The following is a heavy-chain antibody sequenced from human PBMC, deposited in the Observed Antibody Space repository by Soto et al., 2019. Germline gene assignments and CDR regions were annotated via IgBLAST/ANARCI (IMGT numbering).Heavy chain of an antibody. CDR3: ARDRGARAAAGTNPKSYFDY. Sequence: QVQLVQSGAEVKKPGASVKVSCKASGYTFTGYYMHWVRQAPGQGLEWMGWINPNSGGTNYAQKFQGRVTMTRDTSISTAYMELSRLRSDDTAVYYCARDRGARAAAGTNPKSYFDYWGQGTLVTVSS. V-gene: IGHV1-2*02. CDR2: INPNSGGT. D-gene: IGHD6-13*01. CDR1: GYTFTGYY. J-gene: IGHJ4*02.